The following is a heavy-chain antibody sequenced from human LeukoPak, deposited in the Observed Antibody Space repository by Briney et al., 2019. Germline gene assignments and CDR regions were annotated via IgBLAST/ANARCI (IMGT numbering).Heavy chain of an antibody. CDR2: VSWDGGTT. Sequence: GGSLRLSCAASVFSFDDYAMHWVRQAPGKGLEWVSLVSWDGGTTYYADSVKGRFTISRDNSKDSLYLQMNSLRGEDTAFYYCTTHPDYSRSIYNMDVWGKGTPVTVSS. CDR1: VFSFDDYA. D-gene: IGHD6-13*01. CDR3: TTHPDYSRSIYNMDV. J-gene: IGHJ6*03. V-gene: IGHV3-43D*04.